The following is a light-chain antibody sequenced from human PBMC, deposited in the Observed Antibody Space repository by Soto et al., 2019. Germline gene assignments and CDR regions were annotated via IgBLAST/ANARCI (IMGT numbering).Light chain of an antibody. CDR2: DVS. V-gene: IGLV2-14*01. Sequence: QSVLTQPASVSGSPGQSITISCTGTNSDIGGYNYVPWYQQHPGKAPKLMIYDVSNRPSGVSNRFSGSKSGNTASLTISGLQAEDEADYYCSSYTSSSTLYVVFGGGTKLTVL. J-gene: IGLJ2*01. CDR3: SSYTSSSTLYVV. CDR1: NSDIGGYNY.